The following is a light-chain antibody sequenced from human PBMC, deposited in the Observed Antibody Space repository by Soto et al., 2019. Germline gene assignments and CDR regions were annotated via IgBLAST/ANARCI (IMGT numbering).Light chain of an antibody. Sequence: QSVLTQPASVSGSPGQSITISCTGTSSDVGGYNYVSWYQQQSGKAPKLMIHEVSNRPSGVSNRFSGSKSGTTASLTIYGLQAEDEADYYCSLYTTSRAYVFGSGTKVTVL. J-gene: IGLJ1*01. CDR1: SSDVGGYNY. V-gene: IGLV2-14*01. CDR2: EVS. CDR3: SLYTTSRAYV.